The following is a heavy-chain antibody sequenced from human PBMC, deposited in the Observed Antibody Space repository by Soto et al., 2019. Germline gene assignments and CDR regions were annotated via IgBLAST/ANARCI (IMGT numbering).Heavy chain of an antibody. CDR2: ISGSGGST. D-gene: IGHD3-22*01. Sequence: GGSLRLSCAASGFTFSSYAMSWVRQAPGKGLEWVSAISGSGGSTYYADSVKGRFTISRDNSKNTLYLQMNSLRAEDTAVYYCAKYYYDSSGYSPYYFDYWGQGTLVTVSS. CDR3: AKYYYDSSGYSPYYFDY. CDR1: GFTFSSYA. J-gene: IGHJ4*02. V-gene: IGHV3-23*01.